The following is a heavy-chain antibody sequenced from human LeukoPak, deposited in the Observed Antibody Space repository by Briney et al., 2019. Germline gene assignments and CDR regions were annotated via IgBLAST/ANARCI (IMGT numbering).Heavy chain of an antibody. CDR2: ISAYNGNT. J-gene: IGHJ6*02. D-gene: IGHD3-22*01. Sequence: WASVKVSCKASGYTFTSYGISWVRQAPGQGLEWMGWISAYNGNTNYAQKLQGRVTMTTDTSTSTAYMELRSLRSDDTAVYYCARYYYDSSGYYDYYYGMDVWGQGTTVTVSS. V-gene: IGHV1-18*01. CDR3: ARYYYDSSGYYDYYYGMDV. CDR1: GYTFTSYG.